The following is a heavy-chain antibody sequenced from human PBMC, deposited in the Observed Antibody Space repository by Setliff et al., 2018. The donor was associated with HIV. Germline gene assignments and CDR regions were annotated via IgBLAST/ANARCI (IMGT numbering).Heavy chain of an antibody. D-gene: IGHD1-26*01. V-gene: IGHV1-2*02. Sequence: ASVMVSCKASGYIFTDYYIHWVRQAPAQGLEWMGWINPNSGATNYAQKFQGRVTMTRATSISTAYMDLSRLRSDDTAVYYCARDRIEGATDAFDIWGQGTMVTVS. CDR1: GYIFTDYY. J-gene: IGHJ3*02. CDR3: ARDRIEGATDAFDI. CDR2: INPNSGAT.